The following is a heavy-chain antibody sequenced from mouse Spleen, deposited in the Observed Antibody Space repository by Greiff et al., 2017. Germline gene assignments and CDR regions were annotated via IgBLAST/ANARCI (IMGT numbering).Heavy chain of an antibody. D-gene: IGHD2-2*01. J-gene: IGHJ2*01. V-gene: IGHV1-77*01. CDR3: ARDRGYDGGYYFDY. CDR1: GYTFTDYV. CDR2: IYPGSGST. Sequence: VQLQESGPELVKPGASVKMSCKASGYTFTDYVISWVKQRTGQGLEWIGEIYPGSGSTYYNEKFKGKATLTADKSSNTAYMQLSSLTSEDSAVYFCARDRGYDGGYYFDYWGQGTTLTVSS.